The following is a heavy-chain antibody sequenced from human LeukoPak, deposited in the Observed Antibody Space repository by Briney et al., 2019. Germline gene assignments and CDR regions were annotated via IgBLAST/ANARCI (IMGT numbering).Heavy chain of an antibody. CDR1: GFTFTYYA. J-gene: IGHJ4*02. D-gene: IGHD6-19*01. CDR2: ISGSGANT. V-gene: IGHV3-23*01. Sequence: GGSLRLSCAASGFTFTYYALSWVRQAPGKGLEWVSVISGSGANTHYTDPVKGRFTISRDNSKNTLYLQMNSLRAEDTAVYYCAKGPLIEVAGTTWDYWGQGTLVTVSS. CDR3: AKGPLIEVAGTTWDY.